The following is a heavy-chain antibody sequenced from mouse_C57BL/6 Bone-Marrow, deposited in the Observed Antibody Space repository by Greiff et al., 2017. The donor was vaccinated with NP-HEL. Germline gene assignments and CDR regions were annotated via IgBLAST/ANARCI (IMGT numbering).Heavy chain of an antibody. J-gene: IGHJ1*03. V-gene: IGHV1-26*01. CDR2: INPNNGGT. D-gene: IGHD1-1*01. CDR3: VRGDYGSSWYFDV. Sequence: EVQLQQSGPELVKPGASVKISCKASGYTFTDYYMNWVKQSHGKSLEWIGDINPNNGGTSYNQKFKGKATLTVDKSSSTAYMELRSLTSEDSAVYYCVRGDYGSSWYFDVWGTGTTVTVSS. CDR1: GYTFTDYY.